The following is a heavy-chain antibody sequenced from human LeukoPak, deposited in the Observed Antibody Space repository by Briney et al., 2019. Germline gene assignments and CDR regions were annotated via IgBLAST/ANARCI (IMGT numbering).Heavy chain of an antibody. CDR1: GGSISSAD. CDR2: IYYSGST. V-gene: IGHV4-59*01. D-gene: IGHD6-13*01. J-gene: IGHJ4*02. Sequence: SETLSLTCMVTGGSISSADWCCSPQPRGKGLEWIGYIYYSGSTNYNPSLKSRVTISLDTSKNQFSLKLSSMTAADTAVYYCARVIRGSRWSLNWGQGTLVTVSS. CDR3: ARVIRGSRWSLN.